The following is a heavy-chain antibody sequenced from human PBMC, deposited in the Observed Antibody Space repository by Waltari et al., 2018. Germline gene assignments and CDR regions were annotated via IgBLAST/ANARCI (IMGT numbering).Heavy chain of an antibody. V-gene: IGHV3-30*01. Sequence: VQLLESGGGLVQPGRSLRLSCEASGLTFSSYAMQWVRQAPGKGLEWVAVISYDGSNKYYADSVKGRFTISRDNSKNTLYLQMNSLRAEDTAVYYCARDPARGIFDYWGQGTLVTVSS. J-gene: IGHJ4*02. CDR3: ARDPARGIFDY. CDR2: ISYDGSNK. CDR1: GLTFSSYA. D-gene: IGHD3-16*01.